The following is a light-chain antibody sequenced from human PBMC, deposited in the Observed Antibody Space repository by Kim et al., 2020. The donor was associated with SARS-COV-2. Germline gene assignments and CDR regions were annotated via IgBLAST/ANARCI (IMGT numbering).Light chain of an antibody. CDR3: QTWGTGIGV. CDR2: LNSDGSH. CDR1: GGHSSDA. V-gene: IGLV4-69*01. J-gene: IGLJ2*01. Sequence: ASVKLTCTRSGGHSSDAIAWHRQQPEKGPRYLMKLNSDGSHSKGDGIPDRFSGSSSGAERYLTISSLQSEDEADYYCQTWGTGIGVFGGGTKLTVL.